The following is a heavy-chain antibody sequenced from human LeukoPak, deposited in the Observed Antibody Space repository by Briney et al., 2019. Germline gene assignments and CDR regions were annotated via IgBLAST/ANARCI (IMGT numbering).Heavy chain of an antibody. CDR3: AKDGGPGVVAAWFDP. Sequence: ASVKVSCKVSGYTLTELSMHWVRQAPGKGLEWMGGFDPEDGETIYAQKFQGRVTMTEDTSTDTAYMELSSLRAEDTAVYYCAKDGGPGVVAAWFDPWGQGTPVTVSS. CDR1: GYTLTELS. CDR2: FDPEDGET. D-gene: IGHD2-15*01. J-gene: IGHJ5*02. V-gene: IGHV1-24*01.